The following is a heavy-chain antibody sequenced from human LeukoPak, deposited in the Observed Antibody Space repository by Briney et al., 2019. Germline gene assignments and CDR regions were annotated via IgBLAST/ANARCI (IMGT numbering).Heavy chain of an antibody. CDR3: VRDPSGSGFAFDS. D-gene: IGHD1-1*01. CDR2: IWFDGGNK. Sequence: GRSLRLSCAASGFIFSNDAMHWVRQAPGKGLEWVAFIWFDGGNKHYADSVKGRLTISRDNSEDTLYLQMNSLRAEDTAVYYCVRDPSGSGFAFDSWGQGALVTVSS. CDR1: GFIFSNDA. J-gene: IGHJ4*02. V-gene: IGHV3-33*01.